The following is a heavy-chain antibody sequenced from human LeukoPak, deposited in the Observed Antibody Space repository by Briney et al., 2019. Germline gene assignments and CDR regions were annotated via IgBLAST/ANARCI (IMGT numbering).Heavy chain of an antibody. V-gene: IGHV3-30*18. CDR3: AKSLIAVAGTYFDY. J-gene: IGHJ4*02. CDR1: GFTFSSYG. Sequence: GRSLRLSCAASGFTFSSYGMHWVRQAPGKGLEWVAVISYGGSNKYYADSVKGRFTISRDNSKNTLYLQMNSLRAEDTAVYYCAKSLIAVAGTYFDYWGQGTLVTVSS. CDR2: ISYGGSNK. D-gene: IGHD6-19*01.